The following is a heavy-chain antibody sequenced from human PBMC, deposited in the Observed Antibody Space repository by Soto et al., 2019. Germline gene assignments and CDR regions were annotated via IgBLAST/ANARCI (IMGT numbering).Heavy chain of an antibody. CDR3: ARLLDDSRGYYYFDY. CDR1: GYSISSGYD. J-gene: IGHJ4*02. V-gene: IGHV4-38-2*01. D-gene: IGHD3-22*01. CDR2: IFHSGNT. Sequence: PSETLSLTCAVSGYSISSGYDWCFSRQPPVNVLEGIGSIFHSGNTYDNPSLKSRVTMSVDMSKNQFSLKLSSVTAADTAVYFCARLLDDSRGYYYFDYWGQGTLVTVSS.